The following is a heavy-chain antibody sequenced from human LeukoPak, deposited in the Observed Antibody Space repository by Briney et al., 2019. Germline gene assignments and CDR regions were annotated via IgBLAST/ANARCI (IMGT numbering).Heavy chain of an antibody. Sequence: ASVKVSCKASGYTFTDYYMHWVRQAPGQGLEWMGWINPNSGGTNNAQKFQGRITMTRDTSNNSVYMELSRLNSDDTAIYHCARRGRYCASTSCRGWFDPWGPGTLVTVSS. CDR1: GYTFTDYY. D-gene: IGHD2-2*01. CDR2: INPNSGGT. V-gene: IGHV1-2*02. J-gene: IGHJ5*02. CDR3: ARRGRYCASTSCRGWFDP.